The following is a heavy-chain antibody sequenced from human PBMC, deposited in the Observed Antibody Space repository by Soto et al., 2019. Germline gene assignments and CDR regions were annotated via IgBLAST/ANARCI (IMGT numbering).Heavy chain of an antibody. CDR2: ISAYSGST. V-gene: IGHV1-18*01. J-gene: IGHJ4*02. Sequence: QVQLVQSGAEVKKPGASVMVSCKASGYSFTIYGISWVRQAPGQGLEWMGWISAYSGSTDYAQKFQGRVTLTTDTSTTTAYMELRSLRSDDTAVYYCARNGGSPSPLDYWGQGTLVTVSS. CDR1: GYSFTIYG. CDR3: ARNGGSPSPLDY. D-gene: IGHD3-16*01.